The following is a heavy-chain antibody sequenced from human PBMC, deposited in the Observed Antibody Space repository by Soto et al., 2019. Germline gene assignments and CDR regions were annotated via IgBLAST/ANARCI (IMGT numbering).Heavy chain of an antibody. CDR3: AKDLNFGMVAPNYYYGMDV. D-gene: IGHD3-3*01. CDR2: ISWNSGSI. V-gene: IGHV3-9*01. J-gene: IGHJ6*02. CDR1: RFTVDDYA. Sequence: SPSLSCATSRFTVDDYALHAARPAPAKALEWVSGISWNSGSIGYADSVKGRLTISRDNAKNSLYLQMNSLRAEDTALYYCAKDLNFGMVAPNYYYGMDVWGQGTTVTVSS.